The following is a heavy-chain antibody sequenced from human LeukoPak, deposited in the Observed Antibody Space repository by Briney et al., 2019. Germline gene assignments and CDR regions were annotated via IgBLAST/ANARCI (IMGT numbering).Heavy chain of an antibody. CDR1: GYTFIAYY. CDR3: ARGTTGGYNRGDAFDI. V-gene: IGHV1-2*02. Sequence: ASVNVSCKASGYTFIAYYMHWVRQAPGQGVEWMGWINPNSGITNYAQKFQGRVTMTRETSISTAYMDLSGLKSDDTAVYYCARGTTGGYNRGDAFDIWGQGTLVTVSS. D-gene: IGHD5-24*01. CDR2: INPNSGIT. J-gene: IGHJ3*02.